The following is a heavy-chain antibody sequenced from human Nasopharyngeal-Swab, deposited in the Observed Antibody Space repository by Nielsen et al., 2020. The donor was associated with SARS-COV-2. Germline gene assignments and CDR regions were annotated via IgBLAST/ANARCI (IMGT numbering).Heavy chain of an antibody. Sequence: SETLSLTCTVSGGSISSSSYYWGWIRQPPGKGLEWIGSIYYSGSTYYNPSLKSRVTISVDTSKNQFSLKLSSVTAADTAVYYCLSLTVVAGSVDPWGQGTLVIVSS. J-gene: IGHJ5*02. V-gene: IGHV4-39*01. CDR2: IYYSGST. CDR3: LSLTVVAGSVDP. D-gene: IGHD6-19*01. CDR1: GGSISSSSYY.